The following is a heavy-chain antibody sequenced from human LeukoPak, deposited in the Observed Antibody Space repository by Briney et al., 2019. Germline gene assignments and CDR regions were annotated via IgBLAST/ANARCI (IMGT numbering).Heavy chain of an antibody. Sequence: PSETLSLTCAVYGGSFSGYYWSWIRQPPGKGLEWIGELNHSGSTNYNPSLKSRVTISVDTSKNQFSLKLSSVTAADTAVYYCARGKRGYSYGPGDYWGQGTLVTVSS. J-gene: IGHJ4*02. CDR2: LNHSGST. D-gene: IGHD5-18*01. CDR3: ARGKRGYSYGPGDY. CDR1: GGSFSGYY. V-gene: IGHV4-34*01.